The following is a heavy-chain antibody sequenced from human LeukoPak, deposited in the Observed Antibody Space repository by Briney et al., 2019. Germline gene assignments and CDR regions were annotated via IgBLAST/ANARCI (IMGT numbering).Heavy chain of an antibody. D-gene: IGHD2-15*01. CDR1: GLTFTTSA. V-gene: IGHV3-23*01. J-gene: IGHJ4*02. CDR2: ISGSGGSS. Sequence: TGGSLRLSCAATGLTFTTSAMTWVRQAPGKGLEWVSSISGSGGSSYHAESVKGRFTISRDNSKNTVYLHMNSLRADDTAIYYCASGRGYYEYWGQGTLVTVSS. CDR3: ASGRGYYEY.